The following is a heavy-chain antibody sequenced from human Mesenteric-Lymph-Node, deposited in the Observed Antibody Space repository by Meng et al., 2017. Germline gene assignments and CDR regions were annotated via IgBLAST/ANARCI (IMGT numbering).Heavy chain of an antibody. CDR1: GFTFSRHA. V-gene: IGHV3-23*01. CDR2: ISGSGGAT. J-gene: IGHJ5*02. CDR3: ARGTRYNSGNWFDP. Sequence: GGSLRLSCEASGFTFSRHAMTWVRQIPGKGLEWVSGISGSGGATYYAGAVKGRFTISRDNFKNTLYLQMNSLRAEDTAVYYCARGTRYNSGNWFDPWGQGTLVTVSS. D-gene: IGHD3-10*01.